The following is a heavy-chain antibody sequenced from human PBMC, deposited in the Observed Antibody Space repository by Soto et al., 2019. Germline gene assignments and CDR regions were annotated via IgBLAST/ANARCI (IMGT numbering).Heavy chain of an antibody. CDR2: IWYDGSNK. Sequence: TGGSLRLSCAASGFTFSSYGMHWVRQAPGKGLEWVAVIWYDGSNKYYADSVKGRFTISRDNSKNTLYLQMNSLRAEDTAVYYCARDKGGSYYHYYYGMDVWGQGTTVTVSS. D-gene: IGHD1-26*01. CDR1: GFTFSSYG. V-gene: IGHV3-33*01. J-gene: IGHJ6*02. CDR3: ARDKGGSYYHYYYGMDV.